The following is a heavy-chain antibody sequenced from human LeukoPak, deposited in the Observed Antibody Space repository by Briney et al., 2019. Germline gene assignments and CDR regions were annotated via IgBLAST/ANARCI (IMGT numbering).Heavy chain of an antibody. CDR1: GGTFSSYA. D-gene: IGHD3-22*01. Sequence: SVKVSCKASGGTFSSYAISWVRQAPGQGLGWMGRIIPIFGTANYAQKFQGRVTITTDESTSTAYMELSSLRSEDTAVYYCAREHYYDSSGYYWGAFDIWGQGTMVTVSS. V-gene: IGHV1-69*05. CDR2: IIPIFGTA. CDR3: AREHYYDSSGYYWGAFDI. J-gene: IGHJ3*02.